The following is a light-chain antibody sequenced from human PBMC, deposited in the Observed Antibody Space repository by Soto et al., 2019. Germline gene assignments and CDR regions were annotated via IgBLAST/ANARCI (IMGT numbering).Light chain of an antibody. J-gene: IGLJ2*01. Sequence: QSVLTQPRSVSGSPGQSVTISCAGTGNDIGRYDFVSWYQQHPGKAPNLMIYDVTERPSGVPDRFSGSKSGSTASLTISRLQAEDEADYYCCSYAGTDTFVIFGGGTKLTV. CDR2: DVT. CDR1: GNDIGRYDF. V-gene: IGLV2-11*01. CDR3: CSYAGTDTFVI.